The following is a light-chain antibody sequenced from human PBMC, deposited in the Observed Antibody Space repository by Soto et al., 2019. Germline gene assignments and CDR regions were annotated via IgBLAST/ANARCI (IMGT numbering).Light chain of an antibody. CDR2: AAS. CDR3: QQSYSTTWT. J-gene: IGKJ1*01. Sequence: IQMTQSPSSLSASVGDTVTITCRASQGIRNDVGWYQQKPGKAPKLLIYAASSLQSGVPSRFSGSESETDFTLTISSLQPEDFANYSCQQSYSTTWTFGQGTKVDIK. CDR1: QGIRND. V-gene: IGKV1-39*01.